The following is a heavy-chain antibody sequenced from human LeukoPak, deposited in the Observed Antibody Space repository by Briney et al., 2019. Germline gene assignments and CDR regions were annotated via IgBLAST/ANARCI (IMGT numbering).Heavy chain of an antibody. D-gene: IGHD3-16*02. Sequence: GGSLRLSCAASGFTFSSYWMSWVRQAPGKGLEWVANIKQDGGEKYYVDSVKGRFTISRDKAKNSLYLQMNSLRAEDTAVYYCARARIMITFGGVIADIFFDYWGQGTLVTVSS. CDR3: ARARIMITFGGVIADIFFDY. CDR1: GFTFSSYW. CDR2: IKQDGGEK. J-gene: IGHJ4*02. V-gene: IGHV3-7*04.